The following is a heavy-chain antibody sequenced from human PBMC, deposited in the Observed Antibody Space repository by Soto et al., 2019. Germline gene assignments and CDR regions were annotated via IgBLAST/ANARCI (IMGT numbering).Heavy chain of an antibody. Sequence: EVQLVESGGGLVQPGGSLRLSCAASGFTFSSYWMHWVRQAPGKGLVWVSRINSDGSSTSYADSVKGRFTISRDNAKNTXFLQMNSLRAEDTAVYYCARESTWGNWNDGRRAFDIWGQGTMVTVSS. V-gene: IGHV3-74*01. CDR3: ARESTWGNWNDGRRAFDI. CDR2: INSDGSST. CDR1: GFTFSSYW. D-gene: IGHD1-1*01. J-gene: IGHJ3*02.